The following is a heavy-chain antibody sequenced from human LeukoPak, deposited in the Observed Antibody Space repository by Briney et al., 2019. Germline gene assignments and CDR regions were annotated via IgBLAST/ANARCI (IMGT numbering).Heavy chain of an antibody. Sequence: SESLSLTCTVSGGSISSYYWSWIRQPAGKGLEWIGRIYTSGSTNYNPSLKSRVTMSVDTSKNQFSLKLSSVTAADTAVYYCAREGSSSWYVDAFDIWGQGTMVTVSS. V-gene: IGHV4-4*07. CDR3: AREGSSSWYVDAFDI. CDR2: IYTSGST. CDR1: GGSISSYY. D-gene: IGHD6-13*01. J-gene: IGHJ3*02.